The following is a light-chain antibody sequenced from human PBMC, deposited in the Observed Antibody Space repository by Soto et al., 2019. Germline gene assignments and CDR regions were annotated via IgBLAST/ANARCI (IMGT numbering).Light chain of an antibody. V-gene: IGLV1-40*01. CDR1: SSNIRAGYD. CDR2: RNS. J-gene: IGLJ3*02. CDR3: PSSDSSLSGLV. Sequence: QSVLTQPPSVSGAPGQRVTISCTGSSSNIRAGYDVHWYQQLPGTAPKLLIYRNSNRPSGAADRVSGPKSGTSASLAITGLQAGDEADYYFPSSDSSLSGLVFGAGTKRTV.